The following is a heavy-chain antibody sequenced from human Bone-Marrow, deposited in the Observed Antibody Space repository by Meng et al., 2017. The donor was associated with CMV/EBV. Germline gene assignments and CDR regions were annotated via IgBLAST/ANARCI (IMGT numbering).Heavy chain of an antibody. D-gene: IGHD6-6*01. CDR2: IIPIFGTA. V-gene: IGHV1-69*05. Sequence: SVKVSCKASGGTFSSYAISWVRQAPGQGLEWMGGIIPIFGTANYAQKFQGRVTITTDESTSTAYMELSSLRSEDTAVYYCARKSIAARRTEAYYYYYGMDVWEQGTTVTVSS. J-gene: IGHJ6*01. CDR1: GGTFSSYA. CDR3: ARKSIAARRTEAYYYYYGMDV.